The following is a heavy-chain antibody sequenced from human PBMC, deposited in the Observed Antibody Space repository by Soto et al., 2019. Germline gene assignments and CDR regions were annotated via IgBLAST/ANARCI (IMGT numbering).Heavy chain of an antibody. CDR1: GFTFSTYA. D-gene: IGHD3-3*01. Sequence: QPGGSLRLSCAASGFTFSTYAMNWVRQAPGKGLEWVSGITSNGDNRYYADSVKGRFTISRDNSKNTLYLQMNSLRAEDTAVYYCAKTITTPAVSSYSGDSTGRGALIDYWGQGTLVTVSS. CDR3: AKTITTPAVSSYSGDSTGRGALIDY. J-gene: IGHJ4*02. V-gene: IGHV3-23*01. CDR2: ITSNGDNR.